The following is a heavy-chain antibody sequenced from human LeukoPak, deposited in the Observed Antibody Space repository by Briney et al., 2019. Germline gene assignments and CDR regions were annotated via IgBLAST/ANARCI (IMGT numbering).Heavy chain of an antibody. D-gene: IGHD2-21*02. Sequence: PGGSLRLSCVASEFDFFSYGMQWVRQARGKGLVWVSRIFTDGSTTSYADSVKGRFTISRDNAKNTLYLEMKSLRVEDTAVYYCARELPREVTLDYWGQGTLVTVSP. J-gene: IGHJ4*01. CDR2: IFTDGSTT. V-gene: IGHV3-74*01. CDR3: ARELPREVTLDY. CDR1: EFDFFSYG.